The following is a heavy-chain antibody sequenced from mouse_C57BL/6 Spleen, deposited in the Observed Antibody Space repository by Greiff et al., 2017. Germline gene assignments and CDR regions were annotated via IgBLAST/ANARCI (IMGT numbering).Heavy chain of an antibody. CDR1: GYTFTDYN. D-gene: IGHD3-3*01. J-gene: IGHJ3*01. CDR2: INPNNGGT. Sequence: EVQRVESGPELVKPGASVKIPCKASGYTFTDYNMDWVKQSHGKSLEWIGDINPNNGGTIYNQKFKGKATLTVDKSSSTAYMELRSLTSEDTAVYYCALRAPAWFAYWGQGTLVTVSA. V-gene: IGHV1-18*01. CDR3: ALRAPAWFAY.